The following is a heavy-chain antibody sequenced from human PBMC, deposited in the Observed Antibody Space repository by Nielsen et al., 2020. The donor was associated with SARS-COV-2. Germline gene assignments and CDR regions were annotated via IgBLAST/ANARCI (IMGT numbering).Heavy chain of an antibody. V-gene: IGHV3-7*01. J-gene: IGHJ4*02. CDR2: IKQDGSEK. Sequence: GGSLRLSFAASGFTFSSYWMSWVRQAPGKGLEWVANIKQDGSEKYYVDSVKGRFTISRDNAKNSLYLQMNSLRAEDTAVYYCARTLSIAAADYWGQGTLVTVSS. D-gene: IGHD6-13*01. CDR1: GFTFSSYW. CDR3: ARTLSIAAADY.